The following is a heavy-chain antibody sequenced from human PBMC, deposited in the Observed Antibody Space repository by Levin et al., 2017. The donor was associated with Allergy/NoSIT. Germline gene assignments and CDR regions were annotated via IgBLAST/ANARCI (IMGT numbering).Heavy chain of an antibody. CDR1: GFTFSSYA. CDR2: ISGSGGHT. CDR3: AKRVGYSAYEPLDC. V-gene: IGHV3-23*01. D-gene: IGHD5-12*01. Sequence: GESLKISCAASGFTFSSYAMSWVRQAPGKGLEWVSSISGSGGHTYYADSVKGRFTISRDNSKNTLYLQMNSLRADDTAVYYCAKRVGYSAYEPLDCWGQGTLVTVSS. J-gene: IGHJ4*02.